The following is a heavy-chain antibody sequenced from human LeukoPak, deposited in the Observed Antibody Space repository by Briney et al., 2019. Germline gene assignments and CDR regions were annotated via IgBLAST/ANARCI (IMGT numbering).Heavy chain of an antibody. V-gene: IGHV4-59*01. D-gene: IGHD3/OR15-3a*01. CDR1: GGSISSYY. J-gene: IGHJ4*02. Sequence: NPSETLPLTCTVSGGSISSYYWSWIRQPPGKGLEWIGYIYYSGSTNYNPSLKSRVTISVDTSKNQFSLKLSSVTAADTAVYYCARSHSVWTSFDYWGQGTLVTVSS. CDR2: IYYSGST. CDR3: ARSHSVWTSFDY.